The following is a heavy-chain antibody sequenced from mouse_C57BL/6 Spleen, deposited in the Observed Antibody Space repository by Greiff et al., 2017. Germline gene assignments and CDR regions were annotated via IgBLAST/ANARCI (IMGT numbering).Heavy chain of an antibody. D-gene: IGHD1-1*01. CDR1: GFTFSSYA. CDR3: ARADYYGSFDY. CDR2: ISDGGSYT. Sequence: EVQLVESGGGLVKPGGSLKLSCAASGFTFSSYAMSWVRQTPEKRLEWVATISDGGSYTYYPDNVKGRFTISRDNAKNNLYLQMSHLKSEDTAMYYCARADYYGSFDYWGQGTTLTVSS. V-gene: IGHV5-4*01. J-gene: IGHJ2*01.